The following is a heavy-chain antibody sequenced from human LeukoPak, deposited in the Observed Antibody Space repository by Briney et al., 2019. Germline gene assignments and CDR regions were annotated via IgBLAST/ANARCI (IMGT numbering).Heavy chain of an antibody. V-gene: IGHV4-34*01. CDR3: ARHRGSSGYPSPFDY. D-gene: IGHD5-12*01. CDR2: INHSGST. J-gene: IGHJ4*02. CDR1: GGSFSGYY. Sequence: PSETLSLTCAVYGGSFSGYYWSWIRQPPGKGLEWIGEINHSGSTNYNPSLKSRVTISVDTSKNQFSLKLSSVTAADTAVYYCARHRGSSGYPSPFDYWGQGTLVTVSS.